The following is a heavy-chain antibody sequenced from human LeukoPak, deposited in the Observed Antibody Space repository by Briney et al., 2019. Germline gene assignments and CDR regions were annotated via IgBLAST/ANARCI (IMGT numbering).Heavy chain of an antibody. CDR1: GGSISSGGYS. J-gene: IGHJ4*02. CDR3: ARDRAVAVAGTDFDY. D-gene: IGHD6-19*01. CDR2: IYHSGST. Sequence: SETLSLTCAVSGGSISSGGYSGSWIRQPPGKGLEWIGYIYHSGSTYYNPSLKSRVTISVDRSKNQFSLKLSSVTAADTAVYYCARDRAVAVAGTDFDYWGQGTLVTVSS. V-gene: IGHV4-30-2*01.